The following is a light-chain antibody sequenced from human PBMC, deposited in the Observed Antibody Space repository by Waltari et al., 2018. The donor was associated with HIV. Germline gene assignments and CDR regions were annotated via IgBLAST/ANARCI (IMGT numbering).Light chain of an antibody. V-gene: IGKV4-1*01. CDR2: WAS. J-gene: IGKJ4*01. CDR3: QQYYTTPPT. Sequence: DIVMTQSPDSLAESLGERATIDCKSSQSLLSSSNDKNYLAWYQQKPGQPPMLLLFWASTRESGVPERFTGSGSGTYFTLTISSLQAEDVAVYYCQQYYTTPPTFGGGTKVEIK. CDR1: QSLLSSSNDKNY.